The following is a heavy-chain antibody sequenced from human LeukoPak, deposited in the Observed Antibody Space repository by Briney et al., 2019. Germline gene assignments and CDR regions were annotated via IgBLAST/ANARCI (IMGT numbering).Heavy chain of an antibody. J-gene: IGHJ4*02. CDR2: IIPILGIA. CDR3: ARDMRAYYYDSSGYYPL. CDR1: GGTFSSYA. V-gene: IGHV1-69*04. D-gene: IGHD3-22*01. Sequence: GASVKVSCKASGGTFSSYAISWVRQAPGQGLEWMGRIIPILGIANYAQKFQGRVTITADKSTRTAYMELSSLRSEDTAVYYCARDMRAYYYDSSGYYPLWGQGTLVTVSS.